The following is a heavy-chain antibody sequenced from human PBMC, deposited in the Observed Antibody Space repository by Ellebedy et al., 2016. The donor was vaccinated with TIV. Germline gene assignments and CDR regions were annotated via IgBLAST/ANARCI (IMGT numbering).Heavy chain of an antibody. CDR1: GFTFSQYG. V-gene: IGHV3-30*18. D-gene: IGHD3-10*01. CDR2: LSYDGGYK. J-gene: IGHJ4*02. CDR3: AKVASGYYYVSWSFVYFDS. Sequence: GGSLRLXXAASGFTFSQYGMHWVRQAPGKGLEWVADLSYDGGYKAYADSVKGRFTISKDGFKNTVFLEMNNLRPEDTAVYYCAKVASGYYYVSWSFVYFDSWGQGTQVTVSS.